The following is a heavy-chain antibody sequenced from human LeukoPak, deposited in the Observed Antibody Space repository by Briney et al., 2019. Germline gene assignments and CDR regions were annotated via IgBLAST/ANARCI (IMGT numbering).Heavy chain of an antibody. D-gene: IGHD2-15*01. J-gene: IGHJ1*01. CDR2: IYLSGNT. CDR1: GASITSSSYF. Sequence: SETLSLTCTVSGASITSSSYFWGWIRQPPGKGLEWIGRIYLSGNTYYNPSLKSPVTLSVDTAKNQYSLNLFSETAADTAVYYCAPYCSGGSCPRYVQHWGQGTLVTVFS. CDR3: APYCSGGSCPRYVQH. V-gene: IGHV4-39*01.